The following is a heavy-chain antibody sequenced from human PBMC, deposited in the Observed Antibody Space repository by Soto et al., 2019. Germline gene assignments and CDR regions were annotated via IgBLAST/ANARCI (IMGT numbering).Heavy chain of an antibody. J-gene: IGHJ4*02. V-gene: IGHV3-23*01. D-gene: IGHD3-22*01. CDR3: AKDLAYYDSSGYYYGGFDY. Sequence: PGGSLRLSCADSGFTFSSYAMSWVRQAPGKGLEWVSAISGSGGSTYYADSVKGRFTISRDNSKNTLYLQMNSLRAEDTAVYYCAKDLAYYDSSGYYYGGFDYWGQGTLVTVSS. CDR2: ISGSGGST. CDR1: GFTFSSYA.